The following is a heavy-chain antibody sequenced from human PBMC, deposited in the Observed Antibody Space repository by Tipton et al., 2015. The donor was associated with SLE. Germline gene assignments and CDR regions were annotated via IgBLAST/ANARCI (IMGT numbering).Heavy chain of an antibody. Sequence: VQLVQSGEEVKKAGESLMISCKGSGYNFSDYWIGWVRQMPGKGLQWMGIIYPGDSDTIYSPSFQGQVTMSADKSINTTYLQWSGLQTSDTATYYCARHEEKIGAHFDYWGQGTLVSVSS. CDR1: GYNFSDYW. CDR2: IYPGDSDT. CDR3: ARHEEKIGAHFDY. D-gene: IGHD3-16*01. J-gene: IGHJ4*02. V-gene: IGHV5-51*01.